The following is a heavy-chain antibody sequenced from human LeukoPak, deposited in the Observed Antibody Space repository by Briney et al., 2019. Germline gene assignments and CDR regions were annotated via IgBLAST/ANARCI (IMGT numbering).Heavy chain of an antibody. V-gene: IGHV4-34*01. CDR1: GGSFSGYS. Sequence: SETLSLTCAVYGGSFSGYSWSWIRQPPGKGLEWIGEINHSGSTNYNPSLKSRVTISVDTSKNQFSLKLSSVTAADTAVYYCARGRVYYYDSSGYYYAVYWFDPWGQGTLVTVSS. D-gene: IGHD3-22*01. CDR2: INHSGST. J-gene: IGHJ5*02. CDR3: ARGRVYYYDSSGYYYAVYWFDP.